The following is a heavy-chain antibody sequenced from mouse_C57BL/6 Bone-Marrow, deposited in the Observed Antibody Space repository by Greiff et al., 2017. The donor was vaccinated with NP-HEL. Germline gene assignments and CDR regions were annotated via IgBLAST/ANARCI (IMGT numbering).Heavy chain of an antibody. Sequence: QVQLKQSGAELMKPGASVKLSCKATGYTFTGYWIEWVKQRPGHGLEWIGEILPGSGSTNYNEKFKGKATFTADTSSNTAYMQLSSLTTEDSAIYYCARLGIYYDYDGFAYWGQGTLVTVSA. CDR1: GYTFTGYW. CDR3: ARLGIYYDYDGFAY. CDR2: ILPGSGST. J-gene: IGHJ3*01. D-gene: IGHD2-4*01. V-gene: IGHV1-9*01.